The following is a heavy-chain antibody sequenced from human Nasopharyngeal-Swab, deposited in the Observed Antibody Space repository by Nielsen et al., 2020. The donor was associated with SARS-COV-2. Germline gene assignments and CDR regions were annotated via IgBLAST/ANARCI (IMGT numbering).Heavy chain of an antibody. V-gene: IGHV4-34*01. J-gene: IGHJ6*02. CDR2: INHSGST. CDR1: GGSLSGHY. Sequence: QTPSLTCSVHGGSLSGHYRSWIRQPPRNGPEWIGEINHSGSTNYHPSLKSRVTISVDTSKNQFSLKLSSVTAADTTVYYCARGIWFGELLYYYYYGMDVWGQGTTVTVSS. D-gene: IGHD3-10*01. CDR3: ARGIWFGELLYYYYYGMDV.